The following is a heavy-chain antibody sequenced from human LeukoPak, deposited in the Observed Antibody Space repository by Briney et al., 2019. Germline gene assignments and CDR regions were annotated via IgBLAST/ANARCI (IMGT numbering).Heavy chain of an antibody. CDR1: GGSISSYY. Sequence: SETLSLTCTVSGGSISSYYWSWIRQPPGKGLEWIGYIYYSGSTNYNPSLKSRVTISVDTSKNQFSLKLSSVTAADPAVYYCARESYTMVRGVIIDYWGQGTLVTVSS. V-gene: IGHV4-59*01. J-gene: IGHJ4*02. CDR2: IYYSGST. D-gene: IGHD3-10*01. CDR3: ARESYTMVRGVIIDY.